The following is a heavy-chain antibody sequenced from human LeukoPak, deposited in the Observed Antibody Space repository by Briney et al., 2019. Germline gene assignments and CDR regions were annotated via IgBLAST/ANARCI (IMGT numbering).Heavy chain of an antibody. J-gene: IGHJ2*01. CDR1: GGTFSSYA. Sequence: GASVKVSCKASGGTFSSYAISWVRQAPGQGLEWMGRIIPILGIANYAQKFQGRVTITADKSTSTAYMELSSLRSEDTAVYYCAKDRLGGSGWYLGIYWSFDLWGRGTLVSVSA. D-gene: IGHD6-19*01. CDR3: AKDRLGGSGWYLGIYWSFDL. CDR2: IIPILGIA. V-gene: IGHV1-69*04.